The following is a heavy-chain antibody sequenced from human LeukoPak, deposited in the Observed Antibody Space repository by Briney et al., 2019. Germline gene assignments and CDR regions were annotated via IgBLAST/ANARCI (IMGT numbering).Heavy chain of an antibody. CDR2: INHSGST. CDR1: GGSFSGYY. J-gene: IGHJ4*02. D-gene: IGHD6-19*01. CDR3: ARGLRITLGYSSGWYTFDY. V-gene: IGHV4-34*01. Sequence: SETLSLTCAVYGGSFSGYYWNWIRQPPGKGLEWIGEINHSGSTNYNPSLKSRVTISVDTSKNQFSLKLSSVTAADTAVYYCARGLRITLGYSSGWYTFDYWGQGTLVTVSS.